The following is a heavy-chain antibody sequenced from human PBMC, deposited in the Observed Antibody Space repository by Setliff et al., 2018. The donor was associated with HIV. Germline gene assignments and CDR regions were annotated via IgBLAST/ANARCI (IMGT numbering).Heavy chain of an antibody. J-gene: IGHJ3*02. CDR3: AAAPDYDILTGYGFDI. CDR2: VDPEDGET. Sequence: ASVKVSCKASGYTFTDYYMHWVKQAPGKGPEWMGRVDPEDGETIYAEKFQGRVTITADTSTDTAYMELSSLRSEDTAVYYCAAAPDYDILTGYGFDIWGQGTMVTVSS. D-gene: IGHD3-9*01. V-gene: IGHV1-69-2*01. CDR1: GYTFTDYY.